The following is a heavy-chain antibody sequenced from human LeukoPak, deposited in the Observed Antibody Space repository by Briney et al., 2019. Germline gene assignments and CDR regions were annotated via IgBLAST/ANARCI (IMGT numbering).Heavy chain of an antibody. CDR3: ARDLAYYYYGMDV. Sequence: ASVKVSCKASGYSFTNYGISWVRQAPGQGLEWMGWINPNSGGTNYAQQFQGRVTMTRDTSISTAYMDLTRLTSDDTAVYYCARDLAYYYYGMDVWGRGTTVTVSS. J-gene: IGHJ6*02. V-gene: IGHV1-2*02. CDR2: INPNSGGT. CDR1: GYSFTNYG.